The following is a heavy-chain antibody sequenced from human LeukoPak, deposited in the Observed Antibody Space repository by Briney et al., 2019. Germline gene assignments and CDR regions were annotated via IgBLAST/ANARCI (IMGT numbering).Heavy chain of an antibody. J-gene: IGHJ6*02. CDR3: ARHPLRLGMDV. Sequence: PSETLSLTCTVSGDSITTTDYCWDWIRQPPGEGLEWIGSIHHSGSTYFNPSLKRRVSISVDTSKSQFSLRLSSVTAADTAVYYCARHPLRLGMDVWGQGTTVIVSS. D-gene: IGHD3-3*01. V-gene: IGHV4-39*01. CDR1: GDSITTTDYC. CDR2: IHHSGST.